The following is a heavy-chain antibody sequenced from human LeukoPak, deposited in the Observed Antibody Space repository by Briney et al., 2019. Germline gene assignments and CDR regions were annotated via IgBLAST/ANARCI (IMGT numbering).Heavy chain of an antibody. CDR2: ISAHNGNT. Sequence: ASVKVSCKASGYTFTSYSISWVRQAPGQGLEWMGWISAHNGNTNYAQKFQGRVTMTTDTSTSTAYMEVRSLRSDDTAMYYCARVCHWDIDNTRGDPVDYWGQGTLVTVSS. D-gene: IGHD2-15*01. J-gene: IGHJ4*02. V-gene: IGHV1-18*01. CDR1: GYTFTSYS. CDR3: ARVCHWDIDNTRGDPVDY.